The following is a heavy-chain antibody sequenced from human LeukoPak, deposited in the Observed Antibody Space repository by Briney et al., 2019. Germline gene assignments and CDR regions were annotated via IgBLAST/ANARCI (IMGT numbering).Heavy chain of an antibody. CDR1: GYTFTGYY. Sequence: ASVKVSCKASGYTFTGYYMHWVRQAPGQGLEWMGWINPNSGGTNYAQKFQGRVTMTRDTSISTAYMELSSLRSEDTAVYYCARPFSDYVWGSYIYWGQGTLVTVSS. D-gene: IGHD3-16*01. J-gene: IGHJ4*02. CDR2: INPNSGGT. V-gene: IGHV1-2*02. CDR3: ARPFSDYVWGSYIY.